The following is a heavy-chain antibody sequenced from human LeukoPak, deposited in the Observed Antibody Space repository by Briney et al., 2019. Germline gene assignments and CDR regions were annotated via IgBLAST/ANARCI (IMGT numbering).Heavy chain of an antibody. Sequence: SETLSLTCAVYGGSFSGYYWSWIRQPPGKGLEWIGEINHSGSTNYNPSLKSRVTISVDTSKNQFSLKLSSVTAADTAVYYCARGYYYDRSFDYWGQGTLVTVPS. CDR3: ARGYYYDRSFDY. V-gene: IGHV4-34*01. CDR1: GGSFSGYY. CDR2: INHSGST. D-gene: IGHD3-22*01. J-gene: IGHJ4*02.